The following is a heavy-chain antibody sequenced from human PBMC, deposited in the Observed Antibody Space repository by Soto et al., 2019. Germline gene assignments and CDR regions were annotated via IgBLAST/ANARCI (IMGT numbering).Heavy chain of an antibody. D-gene: IGHD7-27*01. CDR1: GFTFGSYS. J-gene: IGHJ3*02. CDR3: ARGPLTGDAFDI. Sequence: GGSLRLSCAASGFTFGSYSMNWVRQAPGKGLEWVSSISSSSSYIYYADSVKGRFTISRDNAKNSLYLQMNSLRAEDTAVYYCARGPLTGDAFDIWGQGTMVTVSS. CDR2: ISSSSSYI. V-gene: IGHV3-21*01.